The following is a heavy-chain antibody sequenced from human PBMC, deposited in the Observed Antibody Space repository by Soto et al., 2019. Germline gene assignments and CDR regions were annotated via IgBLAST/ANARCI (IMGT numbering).Heavy chain of an antibody. Sequence: ASVKVSCKASGYTFTSYAMHWVRQAPGQRLERMGWINAGNGNTKYSQKFQGRVTITRDTSASTAYMELSSLRSEDTAVYYCARDPSFYGDYFDYWGQGTLVTVSS. CDR3: ARDPSFYGDYFDY. V-gene: IGHV1-3*01. J-gene: IGHJ4*02. D-gene: IGHD4-17*01. CDR1: GYTFTSYA. CDR2: INAGNGNT.